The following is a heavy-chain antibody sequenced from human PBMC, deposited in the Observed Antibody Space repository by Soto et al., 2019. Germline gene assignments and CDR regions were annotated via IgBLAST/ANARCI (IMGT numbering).Heavy chain of an antibody. V-gene: IGHV1-3*01. D-gene: IGHD3-10*01. Sequence: QVQLMQSGTEVKKPGASVKVSCKASGYTFTSYAMHWVRQAPGQRLEWMGWINAGEGNTKYSQKFQGRVTITRDTSASTAYMELSSLRSEDTAVYYCASSRITMVPYGMDVWGQGTTVTVSS. CDR2: INAGEGNT. CDR3: ASSRITMVPYGMDV. CDR1: GYTFTSYA. J-gene: IGHJ6*02.